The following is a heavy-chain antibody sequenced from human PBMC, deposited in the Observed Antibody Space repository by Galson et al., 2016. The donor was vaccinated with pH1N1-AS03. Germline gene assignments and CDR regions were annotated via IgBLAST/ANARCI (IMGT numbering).Heavy chain of an antibody. J-gene: IGHJ4*02. CDR2: IIPMLGRG. CDR1: GGTFSTNG. D-gene: IGHD6-6*01. V-gene: IGHV1-69*04. CDR3: ARERDSSSSSIFVY. Sequence: CKASGGTFSTNGFTWVRQAPGQGLEWMGRIIPMLGRGNYAQKFQGRVTIIADISTSTTYMELSNLTSEDTAIYYCARERDSSSSSIFVYWGQGTQVTVSS.